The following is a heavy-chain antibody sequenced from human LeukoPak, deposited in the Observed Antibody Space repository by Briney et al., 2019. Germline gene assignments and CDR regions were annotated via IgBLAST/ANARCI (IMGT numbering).Heavy chain of an antibody. Sequence: QPGGSLRLSCAASGNYWMHWVRQAPGKGLVWVSHINSDGSWTSYADSVKGRFTISKDNAKNTVYLQMNSLRAEDTAVYYCVSFYETYWGRGTLAIVSS. J-gene: IGHJ4*02. CDR1: GNYW. D-gene: IGHD2/OR15-2a*01. V-gene: IGHV3-74*01. CDR2: INSDGSWT. CDR3: VSFYETY.